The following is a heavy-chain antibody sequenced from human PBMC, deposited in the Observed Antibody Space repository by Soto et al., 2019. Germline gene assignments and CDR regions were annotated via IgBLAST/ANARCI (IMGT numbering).Heavy chain of an antibody. CDR1: GFPLNSYA. Sequence: EVQLLESGGGLVQPGGSLRLSCEASGFPLNSYAMTWVRQAPGQGLEWVSTVSASDFSTYYADSVKGRFTISRDNSKNTLYLQMNSLTAEDTAVYYCAKVSGLSDFGVLIHAFDVWGQGSRVTVSS. D-gene: IGHD3-3*01. CDR3: AKVSGLSDFGVLIHAFDV. V-gene: IGHV3-23*01. CDR2: VSASDFST. J-gene: IGHJ3*01.